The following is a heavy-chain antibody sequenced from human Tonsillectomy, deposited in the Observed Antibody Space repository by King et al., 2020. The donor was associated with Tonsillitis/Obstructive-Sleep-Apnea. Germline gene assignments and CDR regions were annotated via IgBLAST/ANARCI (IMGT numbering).Heavy chain of an antibody. CDR1: GFTFSSYE. V-gene: IGHV3-48*03. J-gene: IGHJ4*02. CDR2: ISSSGSTI. Sequence: EVQLVESGGGLVQPGGSLRLSCAASGFTFSSYEMNWVRQAPGKGLEWVSYISSSGSTIYYADSVKGRFTISRDNAKNSLYLQMNSLRAEDTAVYYCARELLWVALDYWGQGTPVTVSS. CDR3: ARELLWVALDY. D-gene: IGHD2-2*01.